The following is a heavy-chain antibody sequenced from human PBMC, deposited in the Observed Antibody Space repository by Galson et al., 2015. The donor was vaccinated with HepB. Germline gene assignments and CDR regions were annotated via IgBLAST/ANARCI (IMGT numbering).Heavy chain of an antibody. CDR2: ISSSSSTI. CDR3: ARDRGGSGSYLSYYYDMDV. J-gene: IGHJ6*02. D-gene: IGHD3-10*01. Sequence: SLRLSCAGSGFTFSSSSMNWVGQAPGKGLEWVSYISSSSSTIYHADSVKGRFTISRDNAKNSLYLQMNSLRAEDTAVYYCARDRGGSGSYLSYYYDMDVWGQGTTVTVSS. V-gene: IGHV3-48*04. CDR1: GFTFSSSS.